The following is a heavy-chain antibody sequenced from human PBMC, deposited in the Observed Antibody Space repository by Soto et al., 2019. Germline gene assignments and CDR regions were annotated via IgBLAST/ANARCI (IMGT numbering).Heavy chain of an antibody. CDR3: VREGMPACSRTNCLRPGNY. CDR1: GFTFSTYW. Sequence: EVQLVESGGGLVQPGGSLRLSCAASGFTFSTYWMQWVRQAPGKGLVGVSRINTDGSSTTYADSVKGRFTTSRDNAKNTLYLQLNSLRAEDTGIYYCVREGMPACSRTNCLRPGNYWGQGTLVTVSS. J-gene: IGHJ4*02. CDR2: INTDGSST. V-gene: IGHV3-74*01. D-gene: IGHD2-2*01.